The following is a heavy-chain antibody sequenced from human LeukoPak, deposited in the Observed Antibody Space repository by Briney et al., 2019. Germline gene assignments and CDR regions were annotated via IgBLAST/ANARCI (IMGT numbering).Heavy chain of an antibody. Sequence: RLSCGGCGLRCSSQSMRWVREPPGKELEWVAAISNGKTYYADSVRGRFAISRDDSTNTVYLHMNSLRDEDTALYHCVREAGYCAPVCVKTNWFDPWGQGTLVTVSS. V-gene: IGHV3-23*01. CDR1: GLRCSSQS. J-gene: IGHJ5*02. CDR3: VREAGYCAPVCVKTNWFDP. CDR2: ISNGKT. D-gene: IGHD2-15*01.